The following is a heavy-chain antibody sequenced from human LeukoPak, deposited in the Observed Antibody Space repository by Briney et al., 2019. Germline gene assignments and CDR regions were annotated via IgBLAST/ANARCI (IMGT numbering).Heavy chain of an antibody. Sequence: SETLSLTCTVSAGSISSSSYYWGWIRHPPGKGLERIGSIYYSGSTYYNPSLKSRVTISVDTSKNQFSLKLSSVTAADTAVYYCARLDYGDYGFATFDYWGQGTLVTVSS. CDR2: IYYSGST. V-gene: IGHV4-39*07. CDR1: AGSISSSSYY. CDR3: ARLDYGDYGFATFDY. D-gene: IGHD4-17*01. J-gene: IGHJ4*02.